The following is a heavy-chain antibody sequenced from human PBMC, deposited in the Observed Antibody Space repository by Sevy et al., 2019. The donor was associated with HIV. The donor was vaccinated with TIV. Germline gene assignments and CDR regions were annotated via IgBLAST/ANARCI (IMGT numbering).Heavy chain of an antibody. CDR3: TRDGAAGYSSGWYAFDI. D-gene: IGHD6-19*01. CDR2: IRSKAYGGTT. CDR1: GFTFGDYA. J-gene: IGHJ3*02. V-gene: IGHV3-49*03. Sequence: GGSLRLSCTASGFTFGDYAMSWFRQAPGKGLEWVGFIRSKAYGGTTEYAASVKGRFTISRDDSKSIAYLQMNSLKTEDPAVYYCTRDGAAGYSSGWYAFDIWGQGTMVTVSS.